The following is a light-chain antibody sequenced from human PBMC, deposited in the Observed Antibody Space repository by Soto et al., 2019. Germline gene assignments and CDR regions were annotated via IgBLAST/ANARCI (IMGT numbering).Light chain of an antibody. CDR3: QQYHNWPPFT. Sequence: EIVMTQSPATLSVSPGETATLSCRASQSVGSHLAWYQQKPGQAPRLLIYGAYYRATGIPARFSGSGSETDFTLTISSLQSEDFAVYSCQQYHNWPPFTFGPGTKVDV. CDR1: QSVGSH. CDR2: GAY. J-gene: IGKJ3*01. V-gene: IGKV3-15*01.